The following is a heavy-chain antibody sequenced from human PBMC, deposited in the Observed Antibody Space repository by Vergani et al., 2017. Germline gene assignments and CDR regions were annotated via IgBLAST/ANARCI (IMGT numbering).Heavy chain of an antibody. D-gene: IGHD2-21*02. CDR1: GFTFSSYC. CDR2: ISYDGSNK. J-gene: IGHJ6*03. CDR3: AKDRRLVTNYMDV. V-gene: IGHV3-30*18. Sequence: QVQLVESGGGVVQPGRSLRLSCAASGFTFSSYCMHWVRQAPGKGLEWVAVISYDGSNKYYADSVKGRFTISRDNSKNTLYLQMNSLRAEDTAVYYCAKDRRLVTNYMDVWGKGTTVTVSS.